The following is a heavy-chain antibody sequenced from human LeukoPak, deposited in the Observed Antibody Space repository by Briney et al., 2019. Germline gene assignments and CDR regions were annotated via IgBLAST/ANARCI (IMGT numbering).Heavy chain of an antibody. D-gene: IGHD3-22*01. Sequence: GGSLRLSCAASGFTVSNNYMSWVRQAPGKGLEWVSVIYSGGSAYYADSVKGRFTISRDNSKNTLYLQMNSLRAEDTAVYYCARKHYYDSSGSDTFDYWGQGTLVTVSS. V-gene: IGHV3-66*01. CDR1: GFTVSNNY. J-gene: IGHJ4*02. CDR2: IYSGGSA. CDR3: ARKHYYDSSGSDTFDY.